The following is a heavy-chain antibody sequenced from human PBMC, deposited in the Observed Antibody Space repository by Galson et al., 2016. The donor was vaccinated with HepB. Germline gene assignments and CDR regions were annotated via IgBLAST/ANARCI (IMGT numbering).Heavy chain of an antibody. Sequence: PALVKPTQTLTLTCTFSGFSLTTTGVGVGWIRQPPGKALEWLALIYWDYDKRYSPSLKSRLTITKDNSKNQVVLTMTNMDPVDTATYYCAHRQTDSSGYYSNYWGQGTLVTVSS. V-gene: IGHV2-5*02. CDR1: GFSLTTTGVG. CDR2: IYWDYDK. D-gene: IGHD3-22*01. J-gene: IGHJ4*02. CDR3: AHRQTDSSGYYSNY.